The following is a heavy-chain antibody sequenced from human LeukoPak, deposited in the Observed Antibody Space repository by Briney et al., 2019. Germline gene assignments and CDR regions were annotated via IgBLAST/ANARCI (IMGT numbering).Heavy chain of an antibody. CDR1: GYTFTSYY. V-gene: IGHV1-2*02. CDR3: ARGIRYFDWLSGLPDY. CDR2: INPNSGGT. J-gene: IGHJ4*02. D-gene: IGHD3-9*01. Sequence: ASVKVSCKASGYTFTSYYMHWVRQAPGQGLEGMGWINPNSGGTNYAQKFQGRVTMTRDTSISTAYMELSRLRSDDTAVYYCARGIRYFDWLSGLPDYWGQGTLVTVSS.